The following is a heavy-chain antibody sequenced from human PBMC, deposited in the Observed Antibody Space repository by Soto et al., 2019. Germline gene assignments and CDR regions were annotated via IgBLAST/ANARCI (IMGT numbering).Heavy chain of an antibody. V-gene: IGHV3-23*01. Sequence: PGGSLRLSCVTSGFTFSSYAMGWVRQAPGKGLEWVSGISGSGDSTYYADSVKGRFTISRDNSKNTLYLQMDSLTAEDTAVYFCEKAIRRVVVAGPDYWGQGTLVTVSS. J-gene: IGHJ4*02. CDR3: EKAIRRVVVAGPDY. CDR2: ISGSGDST. D-gene: IGHD6-19*01. CDR1: GFTFSSYA.